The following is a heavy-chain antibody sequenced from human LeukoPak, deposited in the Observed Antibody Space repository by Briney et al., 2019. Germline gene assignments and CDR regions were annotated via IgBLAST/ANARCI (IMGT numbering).Heavy chain of an antibody. J-gene: IGHJ4*01. CDR2: LLSEGSGGTA. Sequence: PGGSLRLSCAVSGLTFKDAWMSWVRQAPGKGLEWVGRLLSEGSGGTAHYAAPVKGRFTISRDDSRNAIFLQMNGLKIDDTGVYYCAHVGSAPWRLTSWGQGTLVTVSS. CDR3: AHVGSAPWRLTS. V-gene: IGHV3-15*01. CDR1: GLTFKDAW. D-gene: IGHD1-26*01.